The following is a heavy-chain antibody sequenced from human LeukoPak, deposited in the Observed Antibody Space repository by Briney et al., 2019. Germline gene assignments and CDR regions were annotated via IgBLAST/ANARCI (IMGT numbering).Heavy chain of an antibody. D-gene: IGHD3-9*01. Sequence: GGSLRLSCAASGFTVSSNYMSWVRQAPGKGLEWVSVLYSGGNTYYADSVKGRFTISRDNSKNTLYLQMNSLRAEDTAVYYCARGGSGWYYDILTGLQRFDPWGQGTLVTVSS. CDR3: ARGGSGWYYDILTGLQRFDP. CDR1: GFTVSSNY. V-gene: IGHV3-53*01. CDR2: LYSGGNT. J-gene: IGHJ5*02.